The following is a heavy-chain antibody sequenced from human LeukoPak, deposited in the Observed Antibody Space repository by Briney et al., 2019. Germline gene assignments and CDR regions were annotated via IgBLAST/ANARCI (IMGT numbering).Heavy chain of an antibody. CDR2: INPNSGGT. CDR3: ARVWRYCSSTSCYGTFDY. V-gene: IGHV1-2*02. CDR1: GYTFTGYY. J-gene: IGHJ4*02. Sequence: GASVKVSCKASGYTFTGYYMHWVRQAPGQGLEWMGWINPNSGGTNYAQKFQGRVTMTRDTSISTAYMELSRLRSDDTAVYYCARVWRYCSSTSCYGTFDYWGQGTLVTVSS. D-gene: IGHD2-2*01.